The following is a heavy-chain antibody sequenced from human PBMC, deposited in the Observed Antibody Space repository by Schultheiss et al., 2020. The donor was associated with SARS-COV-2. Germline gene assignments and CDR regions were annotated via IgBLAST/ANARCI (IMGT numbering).Heavy chain of an antibody. CDR2: ISGSGGST. J-gene: IGHJ4*02. CDR1: GFTFSSYW. D-gene: IGHD6-19*01. CDR3: TITASPVAGTYYFDY. Sequence: GGSLRLSCAASGFTFSSYWMHWVRQAPGKGLEWVSDISGSGGSTYYADSVKGRFTISRDNSKNTLYLQMNSLRAEDTAVYYCTITASPVAGTYYFDYWGQGTLVTVSS. V-gene: IGHV3-23*01.